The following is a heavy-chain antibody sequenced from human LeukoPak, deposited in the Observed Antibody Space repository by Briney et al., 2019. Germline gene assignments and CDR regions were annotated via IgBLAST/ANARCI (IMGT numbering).Heavy chain of an antibody. V-gene: IGHV4-39*07. Sequence: PSETLSLTCTVSGGSISSSSYYWGWIRQPPGKGLEWIGSIYYSGSTYYNPSLKSRVTISVDTSKNQFSLKLSSVTAADTAVYYCARGARIVATITAPYNWFDPWGQGTLVTVSS. CDR3: ARGARIVATITAPYNWFDP. CDR1: GGSISSSSYY. D-gene: IGHD5-12*01. J-gene: IGHJ5*02. CDR2: IYYSGST.